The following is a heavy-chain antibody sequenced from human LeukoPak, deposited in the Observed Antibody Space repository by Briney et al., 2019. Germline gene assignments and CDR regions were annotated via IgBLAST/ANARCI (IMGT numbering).Heavy chain of an antibody. CDR1: GYSHTSDW. CDR3: ATDRAYTIFEG. J-gene: IGHJ4*02. CDR2: INSGSGSV. D-gene: IGHD3-3*01. Sequence: ASVKVSCKASGYSHTSDWMHWVRQAPGQGLEWMGAINSGSGSVSHAQKLQGRVTMTEDTSTDTAYMELSSLRSEDTAVYYCATDRAYTIFEGWGQGTLVTVSS. V-gene: IGHV1-46*01.